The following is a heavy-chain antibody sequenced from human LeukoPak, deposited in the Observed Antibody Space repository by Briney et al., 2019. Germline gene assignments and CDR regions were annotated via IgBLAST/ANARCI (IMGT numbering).Heavy chain of an antibody. D-gene: IGHD1-26*01. CDR1: GGSISSYY. CDR2: IYTSGST. V-gene: IGHV4-4*07. Sequence: SETLSLTCTVSGGSISSYYWSWIRQPAGKGLERIGRIYTSGSTNYNPSLKSRVTMSVDTSKNQFSLKLSSVTAADTAVYYCARFMYSGSSDAFDIWGQGTMVTVSS. CDR3: ARFMYSGSSDAFDI. J-gene: IGHJ3*02.